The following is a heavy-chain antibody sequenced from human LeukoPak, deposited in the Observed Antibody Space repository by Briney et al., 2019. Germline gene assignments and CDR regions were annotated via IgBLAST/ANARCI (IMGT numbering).Heavy chain of an antibody. CDR3: AREAGDGSGSFDY. D-gene: IGHD3-10*01. CDR1: GYTFTSYD. Sequence: GASVKVSCKASGYTFTSYDFNWVRQATGQRPEWMGWMSPNSGDTGYAQKFQDRVTMTRNTSISTAYMELSSLRSDDTAVYYCAREAGDGSGSFDYWGQGTLVTVSS. CDR2: MSPNSGDT. V-gene: IGHV1-8*01. J-gene: IGHJ4*02.